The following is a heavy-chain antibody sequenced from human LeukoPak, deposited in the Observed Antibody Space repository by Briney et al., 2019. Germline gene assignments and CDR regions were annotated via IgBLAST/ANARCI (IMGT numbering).Heavy chain of an antibody. D-gene: IGHD1-1*01. CDR1: GFSFTTKA. CDR2: ISDSGDKT. CDR3: ARRLQQLEEYFDY. V-gene: IGHV3-21*01. Sequence: GGSLRLSCAASGFSFTTKAMNWVRQAPGKGLEWVSGISDSGDKTYYADSVKGRFTISRDNAKNSLYLQMNSLRAEDTAVYYCARRLQQLEEYFDYWGQGTLVTVSS. J-gene: IGHJ4*02.